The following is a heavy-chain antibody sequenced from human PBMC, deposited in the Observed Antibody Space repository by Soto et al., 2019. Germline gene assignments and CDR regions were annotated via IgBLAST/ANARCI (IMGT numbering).Heavy chain of an antibody. CDR2: INPNTGDT. V-gene: IGHV1-2*02. CDR3: ARESEDLTSNFDY. CDR1: GYTFTAYY. Sequence: QVQLVQSGAEVKKPGASVKVSCKASGYTFTAYYMHWVRQAPGQGLEWMGWINPNTGDTKYAQKFQGRVTVTRDTSISTAYMELSRLRSDDTAVYYCARESEDLTSNFDYWGQGTLVTVSS. J-gene: IGHJ4*02.